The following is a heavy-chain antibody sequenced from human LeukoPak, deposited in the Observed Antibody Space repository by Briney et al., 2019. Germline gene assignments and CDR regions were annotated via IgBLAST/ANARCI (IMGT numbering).Heavy chain of an antibody. CDR2: INHSGST. J-gene: IGHJ5*02. D-gene: IGHD3-9*01. Sequence: SETLSLTCAVYGGSFSGYYWSWIRQPPGKGLEWIGEINHSGSTNYNPSLKSRVTISVDTSKNQFSLKLSSVTAADTAVYYCARGLQRYFDWILQRVWFDPWGQGTLVTVSS. CDR1: GGSFSGYY. CDR3: ARGLQRYFDWILQRVWFDP. V-gene: IGHV4-34*01.